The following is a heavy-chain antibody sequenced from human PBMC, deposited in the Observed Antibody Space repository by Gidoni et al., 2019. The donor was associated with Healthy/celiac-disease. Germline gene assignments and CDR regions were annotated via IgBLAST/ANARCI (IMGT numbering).Heavy chain of an antibody. Sequence: QVPLVASGGGVVQLGRSLRLPCAPPAFTFTSYGMHWVRQDPGKGLEWVAVISYDGRNKYYADSVKGRFTISRDNYKNTLYLQMNSLRAEDTGVYYCAKDKRRYFDWLSHFDYWGQGTLVTVSS. CDR2: ISYDGRNK. CDR1: AFTFTSYG. V-gene: IGHV3-30*18. J-gene: IGHJ4*02. D-gene: IGHD3-9*01. CDR3: AKDKRRYFDWLSHFDY.